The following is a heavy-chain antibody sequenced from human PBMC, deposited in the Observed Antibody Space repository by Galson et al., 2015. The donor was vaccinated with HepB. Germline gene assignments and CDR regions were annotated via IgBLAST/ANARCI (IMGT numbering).Heavy chain of an antibody. CDR2: ITSSSTK. CDR3: ARDFPGEGYYYYYMDV. D-gene: IGHD7-27*01. V-gene: IGHV3-48*01. J-gene: IGHJ6*03. CDR1: GFTFSSYS. Sequence: SLRLSCAASGFTFSSYSMNWVRQAPGKGLEWISYITSSSTKYYADSVQGRFTISRDNAKNSLYLQMNSLRAEDTAVYYCARDFPGEGYYYYYMDVRGKGTTVTVSS.